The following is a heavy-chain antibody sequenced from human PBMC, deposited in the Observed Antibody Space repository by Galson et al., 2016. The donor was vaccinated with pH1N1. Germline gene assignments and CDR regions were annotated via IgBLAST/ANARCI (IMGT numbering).Heavy chain of an antibody. J-gene: IGHJ4*02. V-gene: IGHV2-5*02. Sequence: PALVKPTQTLTLTCTVSGFSLSSHGEGVAWIRQSPGKALEWLALIFWDDDARYSPFLKSRLTIAKDTSKNQVVLTMTNMGPVDTVTYYCAHRPGGCSFAFWGQGSLVTVSS. D-gene: IGHD2-8*02. CDR3: AHRPGGCSFAF. CDR1: GFSLSSHGEG. CDR2: IFWDDDA.